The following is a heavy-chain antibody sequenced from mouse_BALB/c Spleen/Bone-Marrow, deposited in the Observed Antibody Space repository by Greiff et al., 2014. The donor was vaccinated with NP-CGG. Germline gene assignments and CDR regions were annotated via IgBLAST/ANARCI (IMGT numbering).Heavy chain of an antibody. Sequence: LQQSRSELVRPGASVKLSCKASGYTFTSYWMHWVKQRPGQGLEWIGNIYPGSGSTNYDEKFKSKATLTVDTSSSTAYMQLSSLTSEDSAVYYCTRRRGNYYYFDYWGQGTTLTVSS. V-gene: IGHV1S22*01. CDR3: TRRRGNYYYFDY. CDR1: GYTFTSYW. D-gene: IGHD2-1*01. CDR2: IYPGSGST. J-gene: IGHJ2*01.